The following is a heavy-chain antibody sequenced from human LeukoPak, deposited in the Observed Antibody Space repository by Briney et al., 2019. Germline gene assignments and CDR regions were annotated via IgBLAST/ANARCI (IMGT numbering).Heavy chain of an antibody. J-gene: IGHJ4*02. CDR1: GFTFSSYS. CDR3: AREGETGGFDY. V-gene: IGHV3-53*01. Sequence: GGSLRLSCAASGFTFSSYSMNWVRQAPGKGLEWISVIYSGGSTYYADSVKGRFTISRDNSRNTLYLQMNSLRAEDTAVYYCAREGETGGFDYWGQGTLVTVSS. CDR2: IYSGGST. D-gene: IGHD7-27*01.